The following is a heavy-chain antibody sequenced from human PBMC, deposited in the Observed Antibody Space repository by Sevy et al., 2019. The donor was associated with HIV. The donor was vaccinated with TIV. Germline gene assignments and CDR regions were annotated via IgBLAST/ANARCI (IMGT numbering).Heavy chain of an antibody. J-gene: IGHJ3*02. D-gene: IGHD3-3*01. CDR1: GFTLSDFY. CDR3: ARSQFTISLSDAFDI. Sequence: GGSLRLSCAASGFTLSDFYMGWIRQAPGKGLEWVSYITSNSGTIYYADSVKGRFAISRDNAKNSLFLQMNSLRAEDTAVYYCARSQFTISLSDAFDIWGQGTMVTVSS. CDR2: ITSNSGTI. V-gene: IGHV3-11*01.